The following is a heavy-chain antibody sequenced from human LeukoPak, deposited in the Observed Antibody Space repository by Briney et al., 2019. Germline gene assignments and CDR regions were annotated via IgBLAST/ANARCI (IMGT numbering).Heavy chain of an antibody. V-gene: IGHV1-2*02. CDR1: GYTFSSYG. CDR3: VRDYFRGDIVATIMDY. Sequence: VASVKVSCKASGYTFSSYGISWVRQAPGQGLEWMGWINPNIGGTNYAQKFQGRVTMTRDTSISTAYMELSRLRSDDTAVYYCVRDYFRGDIVATIMDYWGQGTLVTVSS. CDR2: INPNIGGT. D-gene: IGHD5-12*01. J-gene: IGHJ4*02.